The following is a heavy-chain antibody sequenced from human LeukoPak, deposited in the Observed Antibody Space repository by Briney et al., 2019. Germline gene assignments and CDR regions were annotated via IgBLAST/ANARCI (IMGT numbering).Heavy chain of an antibody. Sequence: ASVNVSFMASGYTFTGHYMHWVRQAPGQGREWMGWINPNSGGTTYVQKFQGWVTMTRNTSISTAYMELSRLRSDDTAVYYCARGGIDSWGQGTLVTVSS. CDR3: ARGGIDS. CDR2: INPNSGGT. CDR1: GYTFTGHY. J-gene: IGHJ5*01. D-gene: IGHD2-15*01. V-gene: IGHV1-2*04.